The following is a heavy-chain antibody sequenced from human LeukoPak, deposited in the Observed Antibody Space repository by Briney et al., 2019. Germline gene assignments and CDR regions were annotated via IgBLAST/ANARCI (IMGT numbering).Heavy chain of an antibody. D-gene: IGHD4-17*01. J-gene: IGHJ6*04. V-gene: IGHV3-66*01. CDR1: GFTVSSNY. CDR3: ARYYGDYLGFV. CDR2: IYSGGST. Sequence: GGSLRLSCAASGFTVSSNYMSWVRQAPGKGLEWVSVIYSGGSTYYADSVKGRFTLSRDSSKNTLYLQMNSLRAEDTAVYYCARYYGDYLGFVWGKGTTVTISS.